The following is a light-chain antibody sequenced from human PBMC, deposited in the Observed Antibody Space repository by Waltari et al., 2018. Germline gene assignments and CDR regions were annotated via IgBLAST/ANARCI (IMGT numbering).Light chain of an antibody. J-gene: IGKJ1*01. CDR1: QSIGKY. V-gene: IGKV3-20*01. Sequence: EVVLTQSPGTPSLSPGESATLSCRASQSIGKYLVWYQQRPGQAPRLLIYAASTRATGIPDRFSGSGYGTDFSLTISRLEPEDFAVYYCQNHERLPATFGQGTKVEIK. CDR3: QNHERLPAT. CDR2: AAS.